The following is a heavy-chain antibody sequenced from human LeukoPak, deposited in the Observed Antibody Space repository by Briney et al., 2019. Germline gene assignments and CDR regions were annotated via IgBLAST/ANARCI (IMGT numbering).Heavy chain of an antibody. CDR3: TRKTDSGGSGDY. D-gene: IGHD3-22*01. V-gene: IGHV3-53*01. CDR2: IYSHGAT. CDR1: GFTVYNNY. Sequence: GGSLRLSCAASGFTVYNNYMTWVRQAPGKGLECVSVIYSHGATYYAVSVKGRFTISRDKSKNTLYLQMNDLRPDDTAVYYCTRKTDSGGSGDYWGQGALVTVSS. J-gene: IGHJ4*02.